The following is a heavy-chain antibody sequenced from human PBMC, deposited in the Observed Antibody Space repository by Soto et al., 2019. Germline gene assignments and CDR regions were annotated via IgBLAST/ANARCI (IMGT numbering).Heavy chain of an antibody. CDR2: IYSGGST. J-gene: IGHJ4*02. CDR3: ARGSSGWYLDF. CDR1: GFTVSSNY. V-gene: IGHV3-66*01. Sequence: DVPLVESGGGLVQPGGSLRLSCAASGFTVSSNYMSWVRQAPGKGLEWVSVIYSGGSTYYADSVKGRFTISRDNSKNTLYIQMNSLRAEDTAIYYCARGSSGWYLDFWGQGTLVTVSS. D-gene: IGHD6-25*01.